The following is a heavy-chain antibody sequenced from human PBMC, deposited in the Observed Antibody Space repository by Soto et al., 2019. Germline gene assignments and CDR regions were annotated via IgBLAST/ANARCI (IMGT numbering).Heavy chain of an antibody. CDR2: IIPISGTT. D-gene: IGHD6-13*01. J-gene: IGHJ3*02. CDR3: AREGSIAAAGNSPGAFDI. Sequence: GASVKVSCKASGDVFRSYGINWVRQAPGQGLEWMGGIIPISGTTNYAQKFQGRVAITADESTDIVYMELSRLRSEDTAVYYCAREGSIAAAGNSPGAFDIWGQGTMVPSPQ. CDR1: GDVFRSYG. V-gene: IGHV1-69*13.